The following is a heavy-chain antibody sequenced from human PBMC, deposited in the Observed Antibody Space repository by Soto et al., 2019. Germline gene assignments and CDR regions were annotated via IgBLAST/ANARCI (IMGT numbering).Heavy chain of an antibody. CDR3: ARGRSGGRYYDVWSGSNYYYYYGMDV. V-gene: IGHV4-61*01. J-gene: IGHJ6*01. Sequence: SETLSVSCTVSGGSVSIDSHCWSWIRQTPGKGLEWIGELNHSGSTNYNPSLKSRVTISVDTSKNQFSLKLSSVTAADMAVYYCARGRSGGRYYDVWSGSNYYYYYGMDVWGQGTTVTVSS. D-gene: IGHD3-3*01. CDR1: GGSVSIDSHC. CDR2: LNHSGST.